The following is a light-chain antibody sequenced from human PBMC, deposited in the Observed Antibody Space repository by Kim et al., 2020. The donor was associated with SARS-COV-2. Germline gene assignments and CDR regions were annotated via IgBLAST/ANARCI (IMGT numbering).Light chain of an antibody. Sequence: SYELTQPPSVSVAPGKTARITCGGNNIGSKSVHWYQQKPGQAPVLVIYYDSDRPSGIPERFSGYNSGNTATLTISRVEAGDEADNYCKEWDRSSYHVVFG. V-gene: IGLV3-21*04. J-gene: IGLJ2*01. CDR1: NIGSKS. CDR3: KEWDRSSYHVV. CDR2: YDS.